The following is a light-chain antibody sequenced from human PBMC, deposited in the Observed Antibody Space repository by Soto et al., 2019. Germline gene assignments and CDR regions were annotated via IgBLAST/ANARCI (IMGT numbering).Light chain of an antibody. CDR1: SSNIGADYD. Sequence: QSALTQPPSVSGAPGQRVTISCTGSSSNIGADYDVHWYQQLPGAAPKLLIRANTHQPSGVPDRFSASKSGTSASLAITGLQADDEADYYCQSYDSSLSGSVFGGGTKLTVL. CDR3: QSYDSSLSGSV. J-gene: IGLJ3*02. CDR2: ANT. V-gene: IGLV1-40*01.